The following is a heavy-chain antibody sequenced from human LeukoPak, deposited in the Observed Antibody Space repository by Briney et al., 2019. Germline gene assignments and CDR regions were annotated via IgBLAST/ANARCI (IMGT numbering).Heavy chain of an antibody. CDR2: INSDGSST. V-gene: IGHV3-74*01. J-gene: IGHJ4*02. CDR3: ASLSQPYCSGGSCYSSGVFDY. CDR1: GFTFSSYW. Sequence: GGSLRLSCAASGFTFSSYWMHWVRQAPGKGLVCVSRINSDGSSTSYADSVKGRFTISRDNAKNTLYLQMNSLRAEDTAVYYCASLSQPYCSGGSCYSSGVFDYWGQGTLVTVSS. D-gene: IGHD2-15*01.